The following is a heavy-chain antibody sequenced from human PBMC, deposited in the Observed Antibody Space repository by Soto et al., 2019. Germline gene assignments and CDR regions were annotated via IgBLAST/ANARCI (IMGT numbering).Heavy chain of an antibody. V-gene: IGHV4-31*03. J-gene: IGHJ4*02. D-gene: IGHD3-10*01. CDR2: IYYSGST. Sequence: SETLSLTCTVSGGSISSGGYYWSWIRQHPGKGLEWIGYIYYSGSTYYNPSLKSRVTISVDTSKNQFSLKLSSVTAADTAVYYCARVPLFREYYFAYWGQGTLVTVSS. CDR1: GGSISSGGYY. CDR3: ARVPLFREYYFAY.